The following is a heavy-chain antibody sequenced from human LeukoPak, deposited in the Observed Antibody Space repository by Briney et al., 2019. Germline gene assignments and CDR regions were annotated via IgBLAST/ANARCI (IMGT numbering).Heavy chain of an antibody. J-gene: IGHJ4*02. Sequence: PGGSLRLSRAASGFTVSSNYMSWVRQAPGKGLEWVSVIYSGGSTYYADSVKGRFTISRDNSKNTLYLQMNSLRAEDTAVYYCARDLLAAGDNDYWGQGTLVTVSS. CDR2: IYSGGST. CDR1: GFTVSSNY. CDR3: ARDLLAAGDNDY. D-gene: IGHD6-19*01. V-gene: IGHV3-66*02.